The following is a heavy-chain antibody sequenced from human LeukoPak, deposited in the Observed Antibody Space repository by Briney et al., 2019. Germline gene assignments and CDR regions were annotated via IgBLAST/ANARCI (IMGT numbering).Heavy chain of an antibody. Sequence: GGSLRLSCAASGFAFSSHAMSWVRQAPGKGLEWVSGISASGDGTYYADSVKGRFTFSRDNSKNTLFLQMNSLRAEDTAVYYCAKGSYGGYSDYWGQGALVTVSS. CDR2: ISASGDGT. D-gene: IGHD4-23*01. CDR3: AKGSYGGYSDY. CDR1: GFAFSSHA. J-gene: IGHJ4*02. V-gene: IGHV3-23*01.